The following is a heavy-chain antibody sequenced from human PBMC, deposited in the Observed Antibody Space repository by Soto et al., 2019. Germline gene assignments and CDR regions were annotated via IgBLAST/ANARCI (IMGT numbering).Heavy chain of an antibody. V-gene: IGHV1-2*02. J-gene: IGHJ4*02. Sequence: ASVKVSCKASGYTFTGYYMHWVRQAPGQGLEWMEWINPNSGGTNYAQKFQGRVTMTRDTSISTAYMELSRLRSDDTAVYYCARVRRRDGYNLFEYWGQGTLVTVS. CDR2: INPNSGGT. D-gene: IGHD5-12*01. CDR1: GYTFTGYY. CDR3: ARVRRRDGYNLFEY.